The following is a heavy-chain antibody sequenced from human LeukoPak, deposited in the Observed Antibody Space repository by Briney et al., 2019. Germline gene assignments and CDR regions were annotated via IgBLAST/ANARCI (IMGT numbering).Heavy chain of an antibody. J-gene: IGHJ4*02. Sequence: GGSLRLSCAASGFTFSSYEMSWVCQAPGKGLEWVSYISNRGDTIFCADSVKGRFIISRDNAKNSLYLQMNSLRAEDTAVYYCASRNHRDGYNYFEYWGQGTLVTVSS. CDR3: ASRNHRDGYNYFEY. D-gene: IGHD5-24*01. CDR2: ISNRGDTI. V-gene: IGHV3-48*03. CDR1: GFTFSSYE.